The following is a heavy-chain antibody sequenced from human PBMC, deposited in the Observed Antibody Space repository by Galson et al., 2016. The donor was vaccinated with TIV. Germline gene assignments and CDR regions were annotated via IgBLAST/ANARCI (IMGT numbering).Heavy chain of an antibody. V-gene: IGHV3-33*01. CDR2: VWYDGGNI. D-gene: IGHD6-19*01. CDR3: ARDRGFSSGSWTFNS. Sequence: SLRLSCAASGFNFRSDGMHWVRQAPGRGLEWVAFVWYDGGNIHYADAVKGRFIISRDNSKNTLYLQMNSLRVEDTAVYYCARDRGFSSGSWTFNSWGQGTLVTVSS. CDR1: GFNFRSDG. J-gene: IGHJ5*01.